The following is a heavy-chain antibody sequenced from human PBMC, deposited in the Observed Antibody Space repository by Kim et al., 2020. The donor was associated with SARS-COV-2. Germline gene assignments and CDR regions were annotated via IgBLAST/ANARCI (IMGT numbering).Heavy chain of an antibody. Sequence: GGSLRLSCAASGFTFSSYWMHWVRQAPGKGLVWVSRINSDGSSTSYADSVKGRFTISRDNAKNTLYLQMNSLRAEDTAVYYCARAPPGEQLAQYFQHWGQGTLVTVSS. CDR2: INSDGSST. D-gene: IGHD6-6*01. CDR1: GFTFSSYW. V-gene: IGHV3-74*01. CDR3: ARAPPGEQLAQYFQH. J-gene: IGHJ1*01.